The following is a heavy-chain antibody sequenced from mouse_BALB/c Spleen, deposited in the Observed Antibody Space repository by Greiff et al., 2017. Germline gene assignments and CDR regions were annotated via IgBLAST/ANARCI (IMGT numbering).Heavy chain of an antibody. J-gene: IGHJ2*01. CDR1: GFTFTDYY. CDR2: IRNKANGYTT. Sequence: EVHLVESGGGLVQPGGSLRLSCATSGFTFTDYYMSWVRQPPGKALEWLGFIRNKANGYTTEYSASVKGRFTISRDNSQSILYLQMNTLRAEDSATYYCARVLYYLDYWGQGTTLTVSS. V-gene: IGHV7-3*02. CDR3: ARVLYYLDY.